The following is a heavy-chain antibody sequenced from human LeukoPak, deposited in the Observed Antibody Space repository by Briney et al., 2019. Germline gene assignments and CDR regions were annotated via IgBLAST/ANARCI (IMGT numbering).Heavy chain of an antibody. V-gene: IGHV3-74*01. D-gene: IGHD1-1*01. CDR3: ARGGETNNWYPGYFDY. CDR1: GFTFSNYW. CDR2: IKSDGSST. Sequence: GSLRLSCAASGFTFSNYWMHWVRQAPGKGPVWVSRIKSDGSSTRFADSVQGRFTISRDNGKNTLYLQVDSLRAEDTAVYYCARGGETNNWYPGYFDYWGQGALVTVSS. J-gene: IGHJ4*02.